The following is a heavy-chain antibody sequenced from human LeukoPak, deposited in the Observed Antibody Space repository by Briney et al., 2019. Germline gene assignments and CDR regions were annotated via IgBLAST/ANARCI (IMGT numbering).Heavy chain of an antibody. D-gene: IGHD2-2*03. CDR2: IYYSGST. CDR3: ARHGYCSSTSCYFGMGYYYYGMDV. V-gene: IGHV4-59*08. J-gene: IGHJ6*02. Sequence: PSETLSLTCTVSGGSISSYYWSWIRQPTGKGLEWIGYIYYSGSTNYNPSLKSRVTISVGTSKNQFSLKLSSVTAADTAVYYCARHGYCSSTSCYFGMGYYYYGMDVWGQGTTVTVSS. CDR1: GGSISSYY.